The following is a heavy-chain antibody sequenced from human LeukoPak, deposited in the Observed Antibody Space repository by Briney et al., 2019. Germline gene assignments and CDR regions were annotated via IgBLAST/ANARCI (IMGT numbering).Heavy chain of an antibody. D-gene: IGHD3-10*01. V-gene: IGHV3-23*01. CDR1: GFTFSSYG. J-gene: IGHJ2*01. Sequence: GGSLRLSCAASGFTFSSYGMSWVRQAPGKGLEWVSAISGSGGSTYYADFVKGRFTISRDNSRNTLYLQMNTLRVEDSAVYYCARDRAPPTSWYFDLWGRGTLVTVSS. CDR2: ISGSGGST. CDR3: ARDRAPPTSWYFDL.